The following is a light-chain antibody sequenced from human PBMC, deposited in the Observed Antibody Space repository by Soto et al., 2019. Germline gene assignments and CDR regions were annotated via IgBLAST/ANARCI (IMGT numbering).Light chain of an antibody. J-gene: IGLJ3*02. V-gene: IGLV1-44*01. CDR1: SPNIGTNA. CDR2: SND. CDR3: AVWDDSLNGWV. Sequence: QSVLTQPPSVSGAPGQRVTISCSGSSPNIGTNAVNWCQQLPGTAPRLLIYSNDQRPPGVPDRFSGSKSGTSASLAISGLQSEDEADYFCAVWDDSLNGWVFGGGTKLTVL.